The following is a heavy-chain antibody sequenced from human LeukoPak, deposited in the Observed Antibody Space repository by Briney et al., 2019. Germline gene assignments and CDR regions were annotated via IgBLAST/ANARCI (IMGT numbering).Heavy chain of an antibody. D-gene: IGHD3-16*02. V-gene: IGHV4-59*01. CDR1: DGSISSYY. Sequence: SETLSLTCTVSDGSISSYYWSWTRQPPGKGLEWIGYIYYSGSTNYNPSLKSRVTISVDTSKNQFSLKLSSVTAADTAVYYCASRGPVSYYDYVWGSYRTPNYFDYWGQGTLVTVSS. CDR2: IYYSGST. J-gene: IGHJ4*02. CDR3: ASRGPVSYYDYVWGSYRTPNYFDY.